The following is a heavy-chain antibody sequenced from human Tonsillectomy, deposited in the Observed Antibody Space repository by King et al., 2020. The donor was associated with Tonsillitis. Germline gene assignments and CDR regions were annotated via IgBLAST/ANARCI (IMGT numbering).Heavy chain of an antibody. D-gene: IGHD2-21*01. J-gene: IGHJ6*02. Sequence: QVQLVESGGGVVQPGRSLRLSCAASGFTFSSYGMHWVRQAPGKGLEWEAVIWYDGSTKYYADSVKGRFTISRDNSKNMLSLQMNSLRAEDTAVYYCARVVIRTDFYYYGMDVWGQGTTVTVSS. CDR1: GFTFSSYG. CDR2: IWYDGSTK. CDR3: ARVVIRTDFYYYGMDV. V-gene: IGHV3-33*01.